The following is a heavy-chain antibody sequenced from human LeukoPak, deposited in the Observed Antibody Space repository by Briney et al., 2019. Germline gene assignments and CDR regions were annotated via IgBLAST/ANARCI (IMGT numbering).Heavy chain of an antibody. CDR1: GFTSSSYW. D-gene: IGHD1-1*01. V-gene: IGHV3-74*01. CDR3: ATSRAWNLFDY. CDR2: IKSDGSGT. J-gene: IGHJ4*02. Sequence: PGGSPRLSCAASGFTSSSYWMHWVRQAPGKGLVWVSRIKSDGSGTSYADSVKGRFTISRDNAKNTLYLQMNSLRAEDTAVYYCATSRAWNLFDYWGQGTLVTVSS.